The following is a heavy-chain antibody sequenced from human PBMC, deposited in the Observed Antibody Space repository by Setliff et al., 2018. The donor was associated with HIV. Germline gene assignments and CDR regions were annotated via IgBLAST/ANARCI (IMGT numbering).Heavy chain of an antibody. Sequence: PSETLSLTCGVSGDSVRKSNWWSWVRQTPGKGLEWIGEIHHSGSTYYNPSLRSRVTISVDTSKNQFSLRLTSVTAADTAVYYCARQITSVTPEMLVVNDAFDVWGQGKMVTVSS. V-gene: IGHV4-4*02. CDR3: ARQITSVTPEMLVVNDAFDV. J-gene: IGHJ3*01. CDR2: IHHSGST. CDR1: GDSVRKSNW. D-gene: IGHD4-17*01.